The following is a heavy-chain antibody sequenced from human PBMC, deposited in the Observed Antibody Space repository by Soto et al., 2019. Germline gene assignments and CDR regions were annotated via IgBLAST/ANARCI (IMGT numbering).Heavy chain of an antibody. CDR2: IYRSGSP. J-gene: IGHJ6*02. CDR1: GGSISSGDSY. CDR3: AREGAASHSYYYGTDV. V-gene: IGHV4-30-4*01. Sequence: QVQLQESGPGLVKPSQTLSLTCTVSGGSISSGDSYWSWIRQSPGKGLEWMGYIYRSGSPYSNPSLESRFTISVDTSKNQFFLKLNSVTAADTAVYYCAREGAASHSYYYGTDVWGQGATVIVSS. D-gene: IGHD3-16*01.